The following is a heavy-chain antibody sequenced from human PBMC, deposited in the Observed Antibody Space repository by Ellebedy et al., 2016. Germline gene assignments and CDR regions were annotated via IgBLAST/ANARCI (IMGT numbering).Heavy chain of an antibody. CDR2: ISWDGGST. CDR1: GFTFDDYT. D-gene: IGHD4-17*01. Sequence: GESLKISXAASGFTFDDYTMHWVRQAPGKGLEWVSLISWDGGSTYYADSVKGRFTISRDNSKNSLYLQMNSLRTEDTALYYCATTVTTRNYYYGMDVWGQGTTVTVSS. J-gene: IGHJ6*02. CDR3: ATTVTTRNYYYGMDV. V-gene: IGHV3-43*01.